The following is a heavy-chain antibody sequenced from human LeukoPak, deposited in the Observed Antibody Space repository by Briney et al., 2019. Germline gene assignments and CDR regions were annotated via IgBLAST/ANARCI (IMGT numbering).Heavy chain of an antibody. CDR2: ISAYNGNT. Sequence: ASVKVSCEASLYTFTRYGISSVRQSPRQGGEGMGWISAYNGNTSYAQKLQGRVTMTTDTSTSTAYMELRSLRSDDTAVYYCARLGHTMNYYDSSCYYPLDYWGQGTLVTVSS. V-gene: IGHV1-18*01. J-gene: IGHJ4*02. CDR3: ARLGHTMNYYDSSCYYPLDY. D-gene: IGHD3-22*01. CDR1: LYTFTRYG.